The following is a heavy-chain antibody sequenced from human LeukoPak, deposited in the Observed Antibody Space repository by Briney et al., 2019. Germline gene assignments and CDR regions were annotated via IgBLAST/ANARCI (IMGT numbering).Heavy chain of an antibody. D-gene: IGHD3-16*01. Sequence: ASVKVSCKASGYTFTGYYMHWVRQAPGQGLEWMGRINPNSGGTNYAQKFQGRVTMTRDTSISTAYMELSRLRSDDTAVYYCAGIGYVWGSTDYWGQGTLVTVSS. CDR3: AGIGYVWGSTDY. J-gene: IGHJ4*02. CDR2: INPNSGGT. V-gene: IGHV1-2*06. CDR1: GYTFTGYY.